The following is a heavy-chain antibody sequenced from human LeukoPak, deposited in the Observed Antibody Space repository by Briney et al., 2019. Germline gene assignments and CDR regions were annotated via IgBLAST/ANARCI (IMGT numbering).Heavy chain of an antibody. CDR1: GFSLRSSE. CDR2: IDSVGTTT. J-gene: IGHJ4*02. D-gene: IGHD3-22*01. V-gene: IGHV3-74*01. Sequence: PGGSLRLSCAASGFSLRSSEMNWVRQAPGKGLVWVSRIDSVGTTTSYADSVKGRFTISRDNAKSTLYLQMNSLRADDTAVYYCVRSGYYSYFDDWGQGTLVTVSS. CDR3: VRSGYYSYFDD.